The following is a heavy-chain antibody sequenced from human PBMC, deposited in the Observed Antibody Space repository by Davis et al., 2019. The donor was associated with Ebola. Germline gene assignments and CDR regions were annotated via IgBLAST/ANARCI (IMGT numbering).Heavy chain of an antibody. J-gene: IGHJ6*04. D-gene: IGHD3-3*01. CDR3: ARSGLSFGVVKYHYGMDV. Sequence: GGSLRLSCAASGFTFSSYGMHWVRQAPGKGLEWVSSISSHSDYIYYADSVKGRFSISRDNAKSSVYLLMTSLRADDTAVYYCARSGLSFGVVKYHYGMDVWGKGTTVTVSS. CDR1: GFTFSSYG. V-gene: IGHV3-21*01. CDR2: ISSHSDYI.